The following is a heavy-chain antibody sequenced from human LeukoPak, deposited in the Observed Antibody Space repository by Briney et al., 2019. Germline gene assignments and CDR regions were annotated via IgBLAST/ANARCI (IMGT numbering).Heavy chain of an antibody. Sequence: GGSLRLSCAASGFTFTSYWMSWVRQAPGKGLEWVANIKQDGSEKYYVDSVKGRFTISRDNAKNSLYLQMNSLRAEDTAVYYCARGQLLWFGELEGGWFDPWGQGTLVTVSS. CDR2: IKQDGSEK. V-gene: IGHV3-7*01. D-gene: IGHD3-10*01. CDR1: GFTFTSYW. CDR3: ARGQLLWFGELEGGWFDP. J-gene: IGHJ5*02.